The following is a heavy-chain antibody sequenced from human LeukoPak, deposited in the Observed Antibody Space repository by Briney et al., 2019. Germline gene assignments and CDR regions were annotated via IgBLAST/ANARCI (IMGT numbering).Heavy chain of an antibody. D-gene: IGHD3-3*01. Sequence: ASVKVSCKASGYTFTSYGISWVRQAPGQGLEWMGWISAYNGNTNYAQKFQGRVTMTRNTSISTAYMELSSLRSEDTAVYYCARGPIFHYWGQGTLVTVSS. CDR1: GYTFTSYG. J-gene: IGHJ4*02. CDR2: ISAYNGNT. V-gene: IGHV1-18*01. CDR3: ARGPIFHY.